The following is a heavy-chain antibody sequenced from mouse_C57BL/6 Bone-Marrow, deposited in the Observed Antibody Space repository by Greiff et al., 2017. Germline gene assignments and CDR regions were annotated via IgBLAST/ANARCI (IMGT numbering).Heavy chain of an antibody. D-gene: IGHD1-1*01. V-gene: IGHV14-3*01. CDR3: ARYGGSPSWFAD. CDR2: IDPANGNT. J-gene: IGHJ3*01. CDR1: GFNITNTY. Sequence: VTLQESVAELVRPGASVKLSCTASGFNITNTYMHWVKQRPEQGLEWIGRIDPANGNTKYATKFQGKDTITADTSSNTAYLQLSSLTSEDTAIYYCARYGGSPSWFADWGQGTLVTVSA.